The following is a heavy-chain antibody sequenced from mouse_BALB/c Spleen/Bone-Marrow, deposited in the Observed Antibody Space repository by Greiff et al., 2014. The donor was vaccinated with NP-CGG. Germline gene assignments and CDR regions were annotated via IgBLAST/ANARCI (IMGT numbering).Heavy chain of an antibody. CDR3: AREGITTWYFDV. V-gene: IGHV2-9*02. Sequence: QGQLKESGPGLGAPSQSLSITCTVSGLSLTSYGVHWGRQPPGKGLEGLGVIWAGGSTNYNSALMSRLSISRDNSKIQVFLKMNSLQTDDTAMYYCAREGITTWYFDVWGAGTTVTVSS. J-gene: IGHJ1*01. D-gene: IGHD2-4*01. CDR1: GLSLTSYG. CDR2: IWAGGST.